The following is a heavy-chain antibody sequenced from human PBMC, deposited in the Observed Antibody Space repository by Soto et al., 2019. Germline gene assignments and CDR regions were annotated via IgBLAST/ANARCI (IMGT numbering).Heavy chain of an antibody. Sequence: GGSLRLSCAASGFTFSSYSMNWVRQAPGKGLEWVSSISSSSSYIYYADSVKGRFTISRDNAKNSLYLQMNSLRAEDTAVYYCARDPCSTSCPFDYWGQGTLVTVSS. CDR1: GFTFSSYS. V-gene: IGHV3-21*01. D-gene: IGHD2-2*01. J-gene: IGHJ4*02. CDR2: ISSSSSYI. CDR3: ARDPCSTSCPFDY.